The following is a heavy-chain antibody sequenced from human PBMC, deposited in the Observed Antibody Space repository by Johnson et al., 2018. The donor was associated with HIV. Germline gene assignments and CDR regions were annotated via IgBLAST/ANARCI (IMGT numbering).Heavy chain of an antibody. Sequence: VQLVESGGGVVQPGRSLRLSCAASGFSFMSYALHWVRQAPGKGLEWVAVIYSGGSTYYADSVKGRFTISRDNSKNTLYLQMNSLRAEDTAVYYCAKDFIAAAGHDAFDIWGQGTMVTVSS. J-gene: IGHJ3*02. D-gene: IGHD6-13*01. CDR1: GFSFMSYA. CDR2: IYSGGST. CDR3: AKDFIAAAGHDAFDI. V-gene: IGHV3-NL1*01.